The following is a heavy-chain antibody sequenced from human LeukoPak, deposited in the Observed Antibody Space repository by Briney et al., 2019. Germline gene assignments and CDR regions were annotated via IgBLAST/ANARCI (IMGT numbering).Heavy chain of an antibody. CDR3: HSSGFYYGGALYYFDY. CDR1: GASISSADYF. J-gene: IGHJ4*02. V-gene: IGHV4-31*03. Sequence: TSQTLSLTCTVSGASISSADYFWSWIRQHPGKGLEWIVYISYSGSTSYNPSLKSRVTISLDTSKNQFSLRLSSVTAADTAVYYGHSSGFYYGGALYYFDYWGQGTLVTVSS. CDR2: ISYSGST. D-gene: IGHD3-22*01.